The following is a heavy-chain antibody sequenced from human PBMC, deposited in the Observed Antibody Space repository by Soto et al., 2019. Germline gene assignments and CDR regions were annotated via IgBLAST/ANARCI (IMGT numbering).Heavy chain of an antibody. CDR2: ISSINGNT. D-gene: IGHD4-17*01. Sequence: QAHLVQSETEVKEPGASVKVSCKTSASTFTGYTINWVRQAPGQGLEWMGWISSINGNTAYALKYQVGFTMTANASATTAYMELNKLRSDDTAVYCSARGTVTSGRWFGRCGEGALVTVSS. J-gene: IGHJ5*02. CDR1: ASTFTGYT. CDR3: ARGTVTSGRWFGR. V-gene: IGHV1-18*04.